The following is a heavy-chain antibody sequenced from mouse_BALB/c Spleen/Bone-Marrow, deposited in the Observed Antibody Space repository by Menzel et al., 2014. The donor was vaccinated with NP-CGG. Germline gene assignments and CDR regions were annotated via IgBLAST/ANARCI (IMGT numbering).Heavy chain of an antibody. V-gene: IGHV1S81*02. CDR2: INPSNGGT. D-gene: IGHD2-13*01. J-gene: IGHJ3*01. CDR3: TREGDSPFAY. Sequence: SGAELVKPGASVKLSCKASGYTFTSYYMYWVKPRPGQGLEWIGEINPSNGGTNFNEKFKSKATLTVDKSSSTAYMQLSSLTSEDSAVYYCTREGDSPFAYWGQGTLVTVSA. CDR1: GYTFTSYY.